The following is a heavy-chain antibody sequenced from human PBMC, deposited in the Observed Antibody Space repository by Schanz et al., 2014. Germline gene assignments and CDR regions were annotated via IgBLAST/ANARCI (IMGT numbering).Heavy chain of an antibody. CDR2: ISFSGNTI. CDR1: GLIFSTYT. J-gene: IGHJ4*02. CDR3: ARDDSPSTKPFDS. V-gene: IGHV3-48*04. Sequence: EVQLVESGGGLVRPGGSLRLSCTTSGLIFSTYTLNWVRQAPGKGLEWISYISFSGNTIYYADSVKGRFTISRDNANNSLFLRMNSLRAEDTAVYYCARDDSPSTKPFDSWGQGTLVTVSS. D-gene: IGHD2-21*01.